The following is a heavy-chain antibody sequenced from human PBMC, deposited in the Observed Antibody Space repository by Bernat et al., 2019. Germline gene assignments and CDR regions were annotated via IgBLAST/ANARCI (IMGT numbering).Heavy chain of an antibody. V-gene: IGHV3-53*05. J-gene: IGHJ6*03. CDR1: GFTVSSNY. Sequence: EVQLVETGGGLIQLGGSLRLSCAASGFTVSSNYMSWVRQAPGKGLEWVSVIYSGGSTYYADAVKGRITISRVNSKNTLYLQMNNLRAEDTAVYYWGRSIAARQYSYYFMDVWGKGTTVTVSS. CDR2: IYSGGST. CDR3: GRSIAARQYSYYFMDV. D-gene: IGHD6-6*01.